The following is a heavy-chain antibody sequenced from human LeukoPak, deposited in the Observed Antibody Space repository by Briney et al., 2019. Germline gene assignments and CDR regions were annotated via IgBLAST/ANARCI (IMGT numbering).Heavy chain of an antibody. J-gene: IGHJ5*02. Sequence: SETLSLTCTVSGGSISSSSYYWSWIRQPPGKGLEWIGEINHSGSTNYNPSLKSRVTISVDTSKNQFSLKLSSVTAADTAVYYCARGHLVPAAIWFDPWGQGTLVTVSS. D-gene: IGHD2-2*01. CDR1: GGSISSSSYY. V-gene: IGHV4-39*07. CDR2: INHSGST. CDR3: ARGHLVPAAIWFDP.